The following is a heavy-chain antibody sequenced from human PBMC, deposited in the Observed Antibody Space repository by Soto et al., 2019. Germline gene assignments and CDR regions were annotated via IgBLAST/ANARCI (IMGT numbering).Heavy chain of an antibody. Sequence: EVQLVESGGGLVQPGGSLRLSCAASGFTFSTYWMHWVRQAPGKGLVWVSYIDNDGSATSYADSVKGRFTISRDNAKNTLYLQMDSLRAEDTAVYYCARDSERYYFDYWGQGTLVTVSS. D-gene: IGHD1-26*01. V-gene: IGHV3-74*01. J-gene: IGHJ4*02. CDR2: IDNDGSAT. CDR1: GFTFSTYW. CDR3: ARDSERYYFDY.